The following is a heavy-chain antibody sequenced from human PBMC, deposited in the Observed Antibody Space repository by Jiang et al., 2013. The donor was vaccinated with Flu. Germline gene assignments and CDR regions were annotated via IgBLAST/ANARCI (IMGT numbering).Heavy chain of an antibody. D-gene: IGHD5-12*01. CDR2: IRQDGSEK. CDR3: ARSWMYYFDY. J-gene: IGHJ4*02. Sequence: NIRQDGSEKYYVDSVKGRFTISRDNAKNSLYLQMNSLRAEDTAVYYCARSWMYYFDYWGQGTLVTVSS. V-gene: IGHV3-7*01.